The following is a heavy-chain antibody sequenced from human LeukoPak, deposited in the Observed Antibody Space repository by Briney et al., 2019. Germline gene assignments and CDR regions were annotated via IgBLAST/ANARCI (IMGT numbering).Heavy chain of an antibody. CDR3: ARGFGELLIYYYYMDV. V-gene: IGHV4-39*01. CDR2: IYYSGST. J-gene: IGHJ6*03. Sequence: SETLSLTCTVSGGSISSSSYYWGWIRQPPGKGLEWIVSIYYSGSTYYNPALESRVTISVNTTKKQFSLKLSSVTAADTAVYYCARGFGELLIYYYYMDVWGKGTTVTVSS. CDR1: GGSISSSSYY. D-gene: IGHD3-10*01.